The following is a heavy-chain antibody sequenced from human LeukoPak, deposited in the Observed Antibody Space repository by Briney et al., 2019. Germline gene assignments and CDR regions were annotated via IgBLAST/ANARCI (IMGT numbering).Heavy chain of an antibody. CDR2: ITSSSSYI. CDR3: AKTYSHFDD. D-gene: IGHD4-11*01. J-gene: IGHJ4*02. CDR1: GFTFTSYT. V-gene: IGHV3-21*01. Sequence: GGSLRLSCAASGFTFTSYTMNWVRQAPGKGLEWVSSITSSSSYIYYADSVKGRFTISRDNAKNSLYLQMTGLRVEDTAVYYCAKTYSHFDDWGQGTLVTVSS.